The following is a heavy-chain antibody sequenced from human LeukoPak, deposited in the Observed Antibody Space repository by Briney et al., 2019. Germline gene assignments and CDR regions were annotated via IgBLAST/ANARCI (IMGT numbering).Heavy chain of an antibody. CDR1: GFTFSSYA. CDR3: VRDATVGAAYFDF. D-gene: IGHD6-13*01. J-gene: IGHJ4*02. CDR2: MSYDGSNK. Sequence: GGSLRLSCAASGFTFSSYAMHWVRQAPGKGLEWVAVMSYDGSNKYYADSVKGRFTISRDNSKNTLYLQMNSLRADDTAVYYCVRDATVGAAYFDFWGQGALVAVS. V-gene: IGHV3-30-3*01.